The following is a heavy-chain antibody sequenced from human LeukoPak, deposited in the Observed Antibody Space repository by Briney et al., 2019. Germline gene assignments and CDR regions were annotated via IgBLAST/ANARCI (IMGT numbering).Heavy chain of an antibody. CDR3: ATQWGREPYFDD. CDR2: ISPSGAST. J-gene: IGHJ4*02. V-gene: IGHV1-46*02. CDR1: GDNYNSYN. D-gene: IGHD1-26*01. Sequence: ASVKISCKPSGDNYNSYNFHWVRQAPGQGLEWMGIISPSGASTTYAQKFQGKFTMTRDTSTTILYMEMSSLRSEDTAVYYCATQWGREPYFDDWGQGTLVTVSP.